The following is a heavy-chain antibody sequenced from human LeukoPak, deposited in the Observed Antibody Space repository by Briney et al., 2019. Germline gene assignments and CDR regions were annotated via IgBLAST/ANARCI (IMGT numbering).Heavy chain of an antibody. D-gene: IGHD3-16*01. J-gene: IGHJ4*02. Sequence: PSEALSLTCTVSGGSISSSSYYWGWIRQPPGKGLEWIGSIYYSGSTYYNPSLKSRVTISVDTSKNQFSLKLSSVTAADTAVYYCARAGRVAGSALGLFDYWGQGTLVTVSS. CDR1: GGSISSSSYY. V-gene: IGHV4-39*01. CDR3: ARAGRVAGSALGLFDY. CDR2: IYYSGST.